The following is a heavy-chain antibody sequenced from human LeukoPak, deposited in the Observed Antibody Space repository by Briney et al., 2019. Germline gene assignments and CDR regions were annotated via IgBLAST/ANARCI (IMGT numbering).Heavy chain of an antibody. J-gene: IGHJ6*02. CDR2: IKSKTDGGTT. CDR1: GFTFSNAC. Sequence: PGGSLRLSCAASGFTFSNACMNWARQAPGKGLEWVGRIKSKTDGGTTDYAAPVKGRFTISRDDSKNTLYLQMNSLKTEDTAVYYCTTDRDIVVVPAASYYYGMDVWGQGTTVTVSS. D-gene: IGHD2-2*01. V-gene: IGHV3-15*07. CDR3: TTDRDIVVVPAASYYYGMDV.